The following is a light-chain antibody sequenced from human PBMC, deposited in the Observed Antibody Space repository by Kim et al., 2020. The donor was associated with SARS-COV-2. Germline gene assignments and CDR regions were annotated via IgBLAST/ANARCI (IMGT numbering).Light chain of an antibody. CDR2: GAS. J-gene: IGKJ1*01. CDR1: QGISSY. Sequence: DIQMTQSPSSLSAFVGDRVTITCRASQGISSYLAWYQQKPGKVPKLLIYGASTLQSGVPSRFSGSGSGTDFTLTISSLQPEDVATYFCQKSNSTPRTFGQGTKLEI. CDR3: QKSNSTPRT. V-gene: IGKV1-27*01.